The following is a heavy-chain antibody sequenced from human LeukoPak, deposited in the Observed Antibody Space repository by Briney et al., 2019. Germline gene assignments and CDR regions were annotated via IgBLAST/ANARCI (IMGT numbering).Heavy chain of an antibody. CDR2: ISSSSSYI. Sequence: PGGSLRLSCAASGFTFSNYSMNWVRQAPGKGLEWVSSISSSSSYIYYADSVKGRFTISRDNAKNSLYLQMNSLRAEDTAVYYCARADSSGRGAFDIWGQGTMVTVSS. D-gene: IGHD6-25*01. CDR1: GFTFSNYS. CDR3: ARADSSGRGAFDI. J-gene: IGHJ3*02. V-gene: IGHV3-21*01.